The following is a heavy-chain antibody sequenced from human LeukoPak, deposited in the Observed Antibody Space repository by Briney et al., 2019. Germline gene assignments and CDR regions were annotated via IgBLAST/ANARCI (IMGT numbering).Heavy chain of an antibody. J-gene: IGHJ4*02. CDR1: GGSISSGSYY. CDR2: IYTSGST. Sequence: PSETLSLTCTVSGGSISSGSYYWSWIRQPAGKGLEWIGRIYTSGSTNYNPSLKSRVTISVDTSKNQFSLKLSSVTAADTAVYYCASSRTDFWSGYYAPHFDYWGQGTLVTVSS. V-gene: IGHV4-61*02. CDR3: ASSRTDFWSGYYAPHFDY. D-gene: IGHD3-3*01.